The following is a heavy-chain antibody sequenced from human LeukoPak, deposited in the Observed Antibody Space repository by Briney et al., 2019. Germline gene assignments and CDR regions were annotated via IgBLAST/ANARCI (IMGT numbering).Heavy chain of an antibody. D-gene: IGHD6-13*01. V-gene: IGHV1-18*01. CDR1: GYTFTSYG. J-gene: IGHJ4*02. CDR3: ARAPSSSSLVREGEDY. Sequence: GASVKVSCKASGYTFTSYGISWVRQAPGQGLEWMGWISAHNGNTNYAQKLQGRVTMTTDTSTSTAYMELRSLRSDDTAVYYCARAPSSSSLVREGEDYWGQGTLVTVSS. CDR2: ISAHNGNT.